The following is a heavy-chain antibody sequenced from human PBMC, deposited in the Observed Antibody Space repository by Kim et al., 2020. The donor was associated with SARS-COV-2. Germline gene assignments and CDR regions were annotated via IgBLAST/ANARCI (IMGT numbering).Heavy chain of an antibody. CDR1: GFTFSSYA. Sequence: GGSLRLSCAASGFTFSSYAMSWVRQAPGKGLEWVSAISGSGGSTYYADSVKGRFTISRDNSKNTLYLQMNSLRAEDTAVYYCAKDGDYSSSDLDHFDIWGQGTMVTVSS. V-gene: IGHV3-23*01. CDR2: ISGSGGST. J-gene: IGHJ3*02. CDR3: AKDGDYSSSDLDHFDI. D-gene: IGHD6-13*01.